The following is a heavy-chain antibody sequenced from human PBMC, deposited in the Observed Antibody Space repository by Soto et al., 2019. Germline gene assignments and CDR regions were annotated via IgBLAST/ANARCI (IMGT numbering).Heavy chain of an antibody. CDR1: GFTFSSYG. V-gene: IGHV3-30*03. CDR2: ISYDGINK. D-gene: IGHD3-10*01. CDR3: ARDESLCGSGSPHYGMDV. Sequence: GGSLRLSCAASGFTFSSYGMHWVRQAPGKGLEWVAVISYDGINKYYADSVKGRFTISRDNSKNTLYLQMNSLRAEDTAVYYCARDESLCGSGSPHYGMDVWGQGTTVTVSS. J-gene: IGHJ6*02.